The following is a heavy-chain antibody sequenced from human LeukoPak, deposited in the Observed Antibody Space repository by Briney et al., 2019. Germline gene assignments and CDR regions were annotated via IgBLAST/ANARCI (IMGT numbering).Heavy chain of an antibody. D-gene: IGHD4-11*01. CDR2: IYSTGST. V-gene: IGHV4-61*02. J-gene: IGHJ4*02. CDR3: ARDDYKENEYYFDF. CDR1: GGSISSGSPY. Sequence: SETLSLTCTVSGGSISSGSPYWGWIRQPAGKGLEWVGRIYSTGSTNYNPSLKSRVTISVDTSRNQFSLRLSSVTAADTAVYYCARDDYKENEYYFDFWGQGALVTVSS.